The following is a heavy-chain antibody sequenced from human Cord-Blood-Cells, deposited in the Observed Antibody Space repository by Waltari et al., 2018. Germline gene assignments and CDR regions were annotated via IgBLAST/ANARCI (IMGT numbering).Heavy chain of an antibody. CDR2: ISYDGSNK. J-gene: IGHJ4*02. D-gene: IGHD6-6*01. CDR1: GFTFSSYG. Sequence: QVQLVESGGGVVQPGRSLRLSCAASGFTFSSYGMHWVRQAPGKGVGWVAVISYDGSNKYYADSVKGRFTSSRDNSKNTLYLQMNSLRAEDTAVYYCAKDEYSSSFDYWGQGTLVTVSS. CDR3: AKDEYSSSFDY. V-gene: IGHV3-30*18.